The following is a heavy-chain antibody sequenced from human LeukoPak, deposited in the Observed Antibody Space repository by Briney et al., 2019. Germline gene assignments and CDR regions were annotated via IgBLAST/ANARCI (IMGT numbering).Heavy chain of an antibody. CDR2: IYTSGST. D-gene: IGHD6-19*01. Sequence: PSETLSLTCTVSGGSISSYYWSWIRQPAGKGLEWIGRIYTSGSTNYNPSLKSRVTMSVDTSKNQFSLKLSSVTAAGTAVYYCARDTSRGWYNDYFDYWGQGTLVTVSS. CDR3: ARDTSRGWYNDYFDY. J-gene: IGHJ4*02. CDR1: GGSISSYY. V-gene: IGHV4-4*07.